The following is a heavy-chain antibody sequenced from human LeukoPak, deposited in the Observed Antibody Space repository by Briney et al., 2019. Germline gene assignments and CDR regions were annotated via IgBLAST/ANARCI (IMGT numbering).Heavy chain of an antibody. V-gene: IGHV3-23*01. Sequence: GGSLRLSCAASGFTFSSYGMHWVRQAPGKGLEWVSGITGTGDTKYYADSVKGRFTISRDNSKNTLYLQMNSLRAEDTAVYYCARKTVEVYYGALDPWGQGALVTVSS. CDR1: GFTFSSYG. CDR2: ITGTGDTK. J-gene: IGHJ5*02. D-gene: IGHD3-3*01. CDR3: ARKTVEVYYGALDP.